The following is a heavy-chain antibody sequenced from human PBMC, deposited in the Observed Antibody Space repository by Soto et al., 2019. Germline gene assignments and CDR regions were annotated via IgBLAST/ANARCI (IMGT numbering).Heavy chain of an antibody. Sequence: ASVKVSCKTSGYAITRYGSSWVRQAPGQGLEWMGWISAYNGNTNYAQKLQGRVTISKDTSKNQVVLTMTNMDPVDTATYYCARIRDSYGSIDYWGQGTLVTVSS. CDR2: ISAYNGNT. CDR3: ARIRDSYGSIDY. V-gene: IGHV1-18*01. J-gene: IGHJ4*02. D-gene: IGHD5-18*01. CDR1: GYAITRYG.